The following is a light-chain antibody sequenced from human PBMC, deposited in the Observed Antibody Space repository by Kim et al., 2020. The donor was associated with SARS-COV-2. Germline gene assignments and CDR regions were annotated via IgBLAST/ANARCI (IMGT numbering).Light chain of an antibody. J-gene: IGLJ2*01. V-gene: IGLV2-11*01. CDR1: SSDVGGYNY. Sequence: GQSLTISCTGTSSDVGGYNYVSWYQQHPGKAPKFMIYDVSKRPSGVPDRFSGSKSGNTASLTISGLQAEDEADYYCCSYAGSYTLIFGGGTQLTVL. CDR3: CSYAGSYTLI. CDR2: DVS.